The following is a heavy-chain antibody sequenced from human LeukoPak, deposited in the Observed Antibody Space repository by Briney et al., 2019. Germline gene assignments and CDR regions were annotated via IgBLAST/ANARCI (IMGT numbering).Heavy chain of an antibody. Sequence: GASVKVSCKASGYTFTSYGISWVRQAPGQGLEWMGWISAYNGNTNYAQKLQGRVTMTTDTSTSTAYMELRSLRSDDTAVYYCARHFEWLLPPGYFQHWGQGTLVTVSS. V-gene: IGHV1-18*04. D-gene: IGHD3-9*01. CDR3: ARHFEWLLPPGYFQH. CDR2: ISAYNGNT. J-gene: IGHJ1*01. CDR1: GYTFTSYG.